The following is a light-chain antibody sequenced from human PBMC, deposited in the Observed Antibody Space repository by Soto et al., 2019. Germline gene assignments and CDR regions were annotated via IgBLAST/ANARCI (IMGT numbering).Light chain of an antibody. CDR1: SSDIATSDY. V-gene: IGLV2-14*03. CDR2: DVN. CDR3: SSFTSSGALL. J-gene: IGLJ2*01. Sequence: QSVLTQPASVSGSPGQSITISCTGTSSDIATSDYVSWFQHHPGEAPKIILYDVNNRPSGVSDRFSGSKSGNTASLIISGLQAEDEADYYCSSFTSSGALLFGGGTKLTVL.